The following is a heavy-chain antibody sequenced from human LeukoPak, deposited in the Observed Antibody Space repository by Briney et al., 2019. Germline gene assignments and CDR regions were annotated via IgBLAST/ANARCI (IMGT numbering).Heavy chain of an antibody. V-gene: IGHV1-18*01. CDR1: GYTFTSYG. CDR2: ISAYNGNT. J-gene: IGHJ6*03. D-gene: IGHD2-21*01. CDR3: ARGPFGPHAIYYYYMDV. Sequence: ASVKVSCKASGYTFTSYGISWVRQAPGQGLEWMGWISAYNGNTNYAQKLQGRVTMTTDTSTSTAYMELRSLRSDDTAVYYCARGPFGPHAIYYYYMDVWGKGTTVTVSS.